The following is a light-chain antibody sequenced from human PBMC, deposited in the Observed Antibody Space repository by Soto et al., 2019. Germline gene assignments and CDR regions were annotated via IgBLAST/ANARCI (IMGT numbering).Light chain of an antibody. CDR3: GTWDSDLETVV. CDR2: DNH. Sequence: QSVLTQPPSVSAAPGQRVTISCSGSSSNIGGNYVSCYQVLPRTAPKLLIYDNHKRHSGIPDRFSGSKSGTSATLGITELQTGDEADYYCGTWDSDLETVVFGGGTKLTVL. J-gene: IGLJ2*01. CDR1: SSNIGGNY. V-gene: IGLV1-51*01.